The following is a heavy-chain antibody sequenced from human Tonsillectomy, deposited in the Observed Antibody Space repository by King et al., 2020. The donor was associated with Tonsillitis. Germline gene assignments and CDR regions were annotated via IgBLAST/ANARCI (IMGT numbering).Heavy chain of an antibody. CDR2: IIPIFVTA. Sequence: QLQLVQSGAEVKKSGSSVKVSCKASGGTFISYAINWGRQAPGQWLEWMGGIIPIFVTANYVQKFQSRVTITADESTRTVYMEMSSLRYEDTAVYYCARGPGYCSGGSCYLIDFWGQGTLVTVSS. CDR1: GGTFISYA. J-gene: IGHJ4*02. V-gene: IGHV1-69*12. D-gene: IGHD2-15*01. CDR3: ARGPGYCSGGSCYLIDF.